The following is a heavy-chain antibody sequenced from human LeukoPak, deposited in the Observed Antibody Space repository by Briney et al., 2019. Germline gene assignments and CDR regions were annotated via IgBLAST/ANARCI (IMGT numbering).Heavy chain of an antibody. J-gene: IGHJ4*02. CDR1: GYTFTSYY. V-gene: IGHV1-46*01. D-gene: IGHD1-26*01. CDR3: AIVRGWELLPTPNYFDY. Sequence: ASVKVSCKASGYTFTSYYMHWVRQAPGQGLEWMGIINPSGGSTSYAQKFQGRVTMTRDTSTSTVYMELSSLRSEDTAVYYCAIVRGWELLPTPNYFDYWGQGTLDTVSS. CDR2: INPSGGST.